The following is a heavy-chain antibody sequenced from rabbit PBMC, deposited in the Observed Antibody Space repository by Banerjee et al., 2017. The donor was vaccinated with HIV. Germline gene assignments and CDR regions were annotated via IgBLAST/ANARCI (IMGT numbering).Heavy chain of an antibody. V-gene: IGHV1S7*01. Sequence: QLKETGGGLVQPGGSLTLSCKASGFDFNSYYMSWVRQAPGKGLEWIGYIDPGFGSTYYASWVNGRFTISRDNAQNTLYLQLNSLTAADTATYFCARERSYGGYAIGGDVGDFWGQGPSSPS. D-gene: IGHD6-1*01. J-gene: IGHJ6*01. CDR2: IDPGFGST. CDR1: GFDFNSYY. CDR3: ARERSYGGYAIGGDVGDF.